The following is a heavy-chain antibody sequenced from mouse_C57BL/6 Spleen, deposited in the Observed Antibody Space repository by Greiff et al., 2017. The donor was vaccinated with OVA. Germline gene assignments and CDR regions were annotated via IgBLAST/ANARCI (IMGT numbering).Heavy chain of an antibody. CDR3: AKDDGYLYAMDY. D-gene: IGHD2-3*01. J-gene: IGHJ4*01. V-gene: IGHV2-2*01. Sequence: VQLQQSGPGLVQPSQSLSITCTVSGFSLTSYGVHWVRQSPGQGLEWLGVLWSGGSTAYNASFISRLSISKDNSKRQVFCKMNRQQADDTAIKDSAKDDGYLYAMDYWGQGTSVTVSS. CDR2: LWSGGST. CDR1: GFSLTSYG.